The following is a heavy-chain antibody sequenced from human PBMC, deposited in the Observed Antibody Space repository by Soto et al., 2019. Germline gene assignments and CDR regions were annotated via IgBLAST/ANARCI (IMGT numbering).Heavy chain of an antibody. V-gene: IGHV1-69*02. CDR3: ASCSGGSCYSGYYYYGMDV. CDR2: IIPILGIA. J-gene: IGHJ6*02. CDR1: GGTFSSYT. Sequence: QVQLVQSGAEVKKPGSSVKVSCKASGGTFSSYTISWVRQAPGQGLEWMGRIIPILGIANYAQKFQGRVTITADKSTRKAYMELRSLRSEDTAVYYCASCSGGSCYSGYYYYGMDVWGQGTTVTVSS. D-gene: IGHD2-15*01.